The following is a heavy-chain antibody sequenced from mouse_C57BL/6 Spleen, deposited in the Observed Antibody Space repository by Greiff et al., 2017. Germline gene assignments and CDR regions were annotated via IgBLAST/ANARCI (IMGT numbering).Heavy chain of an antibody. D-gene: IGHD3-1*01. CDR1: GYTFTDYE. CDR3: TRSGLPRWFAY. V-gene: IGHV1-15*01. Sequence: VQLQQSGAELVRPGASVTLSCKASGYTFTDYEMHWVKQTPVHGLEWIGAIDPETGGTAYNQKFKGKAILTADKSSSTAYMELRSLTSEDSAVYYWTRSGLPRWFAYWGQGTLVTVSA. CDR2: IDPETGGT. J-gene: IGHJ3*01.